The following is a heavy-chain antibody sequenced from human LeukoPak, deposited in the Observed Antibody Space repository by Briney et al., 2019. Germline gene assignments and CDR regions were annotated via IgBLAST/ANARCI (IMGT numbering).Heavy chain of an antibody. CDR1: GGSISSSGHY. CDR2: FYYSATT. V-gene: IGHV4-39*01. CDR3: SRQGGYYDSSGSVDY. J-gene: IGHJ4*02. D-gene: IGHD3-22*01. Sequence: SETLSLTCTVSGGSISSSGHYWGWIRQFPGKGLEWIGSFYYSATTYYNPSLKSRVIISVDTSKNQFSLNLSSVTAADTAVYYCSRQGGYYDSSGSVDYWGPGTLVTVSS.